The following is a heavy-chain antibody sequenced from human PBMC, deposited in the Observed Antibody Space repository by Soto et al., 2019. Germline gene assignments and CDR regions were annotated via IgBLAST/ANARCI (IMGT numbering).Heavy chain of an antibody. CDR1: GYTFTSYD. V-gene: IGHV1-8*01. Sequence: ASVKVSCKASGYTFTSYDINWVRQATGQGLEWMGWMNPNSGNTGYAQKFQGRVTMTRNTSISTAYMELSSLRSEDTAVYYCARVHLDSGSKLLWFGELFLMFDYWGQGTLVTVSS. D-gene: IGHD3-10*01. CDR2: MNPNSGNT. CDR3: ARVHLDSGSKLLWFGELFLMFDY. J-gene: IGHJ4*02.